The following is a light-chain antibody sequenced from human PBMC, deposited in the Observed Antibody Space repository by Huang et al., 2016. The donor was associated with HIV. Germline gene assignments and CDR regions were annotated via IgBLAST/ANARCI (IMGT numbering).Light chain of an antibody. V-gene: IGKV1-5*03. CDR2: KAS. CDR1: ESIGSW. CDR3: QQYSTSMYS. J-gene: IGKJ2*01. Sequence: IHMTQSPSTLSASVGDRVPVTGRARESIGSWLAWYQQKPGKAPQRLIYKASTSTSDVPSRFSGSGSGTQFSLIISSLQPDDVATYYCQQYSTSMYSFGQGTKVEIK.